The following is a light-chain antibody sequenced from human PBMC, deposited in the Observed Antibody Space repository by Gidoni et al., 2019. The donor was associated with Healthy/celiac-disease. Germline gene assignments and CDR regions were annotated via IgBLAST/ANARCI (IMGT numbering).Light chain of an antibody. J-gene: IGLJ2*01. CDR1: SSNIGNNY. CDR2: ENN. Sequence: QSLLTQPPSVSAAPGQKVTIACSGSSSNIGNNYVSWYQQLPGTAPKLLIYENNKRPSAIPDRFSGSKSGTSATLGITGLQTGDEADYYCGTWDSSLSAVVFGGGTKLTVL. CDR3: GTWDSSLSAVV. V-gene: IGLV1-51*02.